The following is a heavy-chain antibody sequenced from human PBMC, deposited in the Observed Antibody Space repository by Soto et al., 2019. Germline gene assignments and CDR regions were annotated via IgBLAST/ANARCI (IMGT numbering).Heavy chain of an antibody. CDR1: GGTFSSYA. CDR2: IIPIFGTA. Sequence: SVKVSCKASGGTFSSYAISWGREAPVQGLEWMGGIIPIFGTANYAQKFQGRVTITADESTSTAYMELSSLRSEDTAVYYCARAERSYYYDSSGYYNWFDPWGQGTLVTVSS. D-gene: IGHD3-22*01. V-gene: IGHV1-69*13. J-gene: IGHJ5*02. CDR3: ARAERSYYYDSSGYYNWFDP.